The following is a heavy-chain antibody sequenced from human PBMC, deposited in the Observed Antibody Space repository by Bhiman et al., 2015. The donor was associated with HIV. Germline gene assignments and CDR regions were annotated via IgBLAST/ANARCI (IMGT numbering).Heavy chain of an antibody. Sequence: QVQLVESGGGVVQPGRSLRLSCAASGFTFSSYTMHWVRQAPGKGLEWVALIFYDGSNKYDADSVKGRFTISRDNSKNTLYLQMNSLKTEDTAVYYCTTSPAILYYFDYWGQGTLVTVSS. V-gene: IGHV3-30-3*01. CDR1: GFTFSSYT. D-gene: IGHD2-2*01. CDR2: IFYDGSNK. J-gene: IGHJ4*02. CDR3: TTSPAILYYFDY.